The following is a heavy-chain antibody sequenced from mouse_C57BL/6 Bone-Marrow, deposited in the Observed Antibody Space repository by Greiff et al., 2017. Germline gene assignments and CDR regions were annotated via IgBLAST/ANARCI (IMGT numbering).Heavy chain of an antibody. D-gene: IGHD1-2*01. CDR3: ARRYYGHYFDY. Sequence: VKLMASGPELVKPGASVKISCKASGYAFSSSWMNWVKQRPGKGLEWIGRIYPGDGDTNYNGKFKGKATLTADKSSSTAYMQLSSLTSEDSAVYFCARRYYGHYFDYWGQGTTLTVSS. V-gene: IGHV1-82*01. CDR1: GYAFSSSW. CDR2: IYPGDGDT. J-gene: IGHJ2*01.